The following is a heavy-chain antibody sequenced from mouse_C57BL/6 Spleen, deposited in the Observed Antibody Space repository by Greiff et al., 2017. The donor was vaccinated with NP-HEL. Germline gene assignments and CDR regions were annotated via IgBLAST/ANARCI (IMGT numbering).Heavy chain of an antibody. CDR2: INPSSGYT. V-gene: IGHV1-7*01. CDR1: GYTFTSYW. CDR3: AKGFDYWYFDV. J-gene: IGHJ1*03. Sequence: VQLHQSGAELAKPGASVKLSCKASGYTFTSYWMHWVKQRPGQGLEWIGYINPSSGYTKYNQKFKDKATLTADKSSSTAYMQLSSLTYEDSAVYYCAKGFDYWYFDVWGTGTTVTVSS.